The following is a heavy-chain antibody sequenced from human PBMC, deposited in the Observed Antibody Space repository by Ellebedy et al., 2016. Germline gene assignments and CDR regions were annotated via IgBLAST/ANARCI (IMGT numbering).Heavy chain of an antibody. Sequence: GGSLRLSCAASGFTFGTHWMTRVRQAPGKGLEWVANIKQDGSEKYYVDSVKGRFTISRDNAKNSLYLQMNSLRAEDTAVYYCARANRAYYYDSSGYYGYWGQGTLVTVSS. D-gene: IGHD3-22*01. CDR3: ARANRAYYYDSSGYYGY. CDR1: GFTFGTHW. V-gene: IGHV3-7*01. CDR2: IKQDGSEK. J-gene: IGHJ4*02.